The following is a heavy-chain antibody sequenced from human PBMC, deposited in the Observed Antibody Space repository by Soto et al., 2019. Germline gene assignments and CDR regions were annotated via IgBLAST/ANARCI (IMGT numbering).Heavy chain of an antibody. CDR2: XXYDGSNK. CDR3: ARDLDPSTIFGVVPTEYYYYYGMDV. CDR1: VFTFSIYG. V-gene: IGHV3-33*01. Sequence: GGCMRLCCAACVFTFSIYGMHWVRQAQGKGLEXXXXXXYDGSNKYYADSVKGRFTISRDNSKNTLYLQMNSLRAEDTAVYYCARDLDPSTIFGVVPTEYYYYYGMDVWVQGTTVTVSS. D-gene: IGHD3-3*01. J-gene: IGHJ6*02.